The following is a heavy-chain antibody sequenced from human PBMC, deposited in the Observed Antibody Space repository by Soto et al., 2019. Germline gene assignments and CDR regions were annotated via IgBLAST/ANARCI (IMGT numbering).Heavy chain of an antibody. CDR2: ISYDGSNK. CDR3: AKPSPEYGDQTFDY. V-gene: IGHV3-30*18. J-gene: IGHJ4*02. CDR1: GFTFSSYG. Sequence: PGGSLRLSCAASGFTFSSYGMHWVRQAPGKGLEWVAVISYDGSNKYYADSVKGRFTISRDNSKNTLYLQMNSLRAEDTAVYYCAKPSPEYGDQTFDYWGQGTLVTVSS. D-gene: IGHD4-17*01.